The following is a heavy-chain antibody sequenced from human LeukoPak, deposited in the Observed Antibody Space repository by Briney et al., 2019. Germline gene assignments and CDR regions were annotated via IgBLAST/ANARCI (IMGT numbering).Heavy chain of an antibody. CDR3: AKDRDYYLVGFFDY. CDR2: ISGSGVTT. J-gene: IGHJ4*02. CDR1: GFTFSSYA. D-gene: IGHD3-10*01. Sequence: GGPLRLSCAASGFTFSSYAMSWVRQAPGKGLEWVSAISGSGVTTYYADSGKGRFTTSRDNSKNTLYLQMNSLRAEDTALYYCAKDRDYYLVGFFDYWGQGTLVTVSS. V-gene: IGHV3-23*01.